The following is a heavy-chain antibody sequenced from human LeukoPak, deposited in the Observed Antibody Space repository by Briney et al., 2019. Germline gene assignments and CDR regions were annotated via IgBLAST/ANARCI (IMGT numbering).Heavy chain of an antibody. CDR2: IYHSGST. D-gene: IGHD3-16*01. J-gene: IGHJ6*03. CDR3: ARVGGVGYYYYMDV. Sequence: SETLSLTCTVSGYSISSGYYWGWIRQPPGKGLEWIGSIYHSGSTYYNPSLKSRVTISVDTSKNQFSLKLSSVTAADTAVYYCARVGGVGYYYYMDVCGKGTTVTVSS. V-gene: IGHV4-38-2*02. CDR1: GYSISSGYY.